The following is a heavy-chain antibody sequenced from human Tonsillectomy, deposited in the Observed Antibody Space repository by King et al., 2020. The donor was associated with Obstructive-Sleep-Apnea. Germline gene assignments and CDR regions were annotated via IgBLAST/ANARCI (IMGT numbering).Heavy chain of an antibody. V-gene: IGHV4-39*07. D-gene: IGHD6-6*01. J-gene: IGHJ5*02. CDR3: ARVYSSSPNWFDP. CDR1: GGSISRSSYY. Sequence: QLQLQESGPGLVKPSETLSLTCTVSGGSISRSSYYWGWIRHPPGKGLEWIGSIYYSGSTYFKPSLNSRVTISVDTSKNQFSLKLSSVTAADTAVYYCARVYSSSPNWFDPWGQGTLVTVSS. CDR2: IYYSGST.